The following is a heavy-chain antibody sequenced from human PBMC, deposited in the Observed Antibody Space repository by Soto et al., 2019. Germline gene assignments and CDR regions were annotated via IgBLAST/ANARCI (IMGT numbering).Heavy chain of an antibody. D-gene: IGHD6-13*01. V-gene: IGHV3-74*01. CDR1: GFTFSSYW. J-gene: IGHJ6*03. CDR2: INSDGSST. CDR3: ARRSQSVGSSWSSWYYYYYYMDV. Sequence: PGGSLRLSCAASGFTFSSYWMHWVRQAPGKGLVWVSRINSDGSSTSYADSVKGRFTISRDNAKNTLYLQMNSLRAEDTAVYYCARRSQSVGSSWSSWYYYYYYMDVWGKGTTVTVSS.